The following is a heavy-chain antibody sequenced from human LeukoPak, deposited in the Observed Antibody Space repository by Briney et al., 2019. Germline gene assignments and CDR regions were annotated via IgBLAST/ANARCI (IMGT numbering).Heavy chain of an antibody. CDR2: ISSSRRYI. CDR1: GFTLSSYS. CDR3: ARMHYDSSGYGIVY. V-gene: IGHV3-21*01. D-gene: IGHD3-22*01. J-gene: IGHJ4*02. Sequence: GGSLRLSCAASGFTLSSYSMNWVRHAPGEGLEWVSSISSSRRYIYYTDSVKGRFTISRDIAKNSLYLQRNSLRAEDRAVYYCARMHYDSSGYGIVYWGEGTLLTVFS.